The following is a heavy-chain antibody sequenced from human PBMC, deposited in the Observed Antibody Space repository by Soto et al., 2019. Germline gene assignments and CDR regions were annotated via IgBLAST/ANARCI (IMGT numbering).Heavy chain of an antibody. CDR3: ARRYASSHDVDY. CDR1: GGSFSGYD. V-gene: IGHV4-34*01. Sequence: SETLSLTCAVYGGSFSGYDWSWIRQPPGKGLEWIGEINHSGSTNYNPSLKSRVTISVDTSKNQFSLKLSSVTAADTAAYYCARRYASSHDVDYWGQGTLVTVSS. CDR2: INHSGST. D-gene: IGHD6-13*01. J-gene: IGHJ4*02.